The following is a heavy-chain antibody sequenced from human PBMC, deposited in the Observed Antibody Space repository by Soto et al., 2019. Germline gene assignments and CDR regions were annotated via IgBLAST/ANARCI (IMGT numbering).Heavy chain of an antibody. J-gene: IGHJ6*02. CDR1: GFTFRDYS. Sequence: PGGSLRLSCAASGFTFRDYSMNWVRQAPGKGLEWISYISGSITTIYYAASVKGRFTISRDNARNPLYLQLNSLRDEDTAVYYCARDDTAVVGHPIGGVDSWGPGTTVSGSS. CDR3: ARDDTAVVGHPIGGVDS. D-gene: IGHD2-2*01. CDR2: ISGSITTI. V-gene: IGHV3-48*02.